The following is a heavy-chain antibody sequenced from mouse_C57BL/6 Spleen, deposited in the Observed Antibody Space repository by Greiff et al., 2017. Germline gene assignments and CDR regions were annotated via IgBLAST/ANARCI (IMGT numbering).Heavy chain of an antibody. CDR3: ARLGDGYL. J-gene: IGHJ3*01. CDR1: GFTFSSYG. CDR2: ISSGGSYT. D-gene: IGHD2-3*01. V-gene: IGHV5-6*01. Sequence: DVHLVESGGDLVKPGGSLKLSCAASGFTFSSYGMSWVRQTPDKRLEWVATISSGGSYTYYPDSVKGRFTISRYNAKNTLYLQMSSLKSEDTAMYYCARLGDGYLGGQGTLVTVSA.